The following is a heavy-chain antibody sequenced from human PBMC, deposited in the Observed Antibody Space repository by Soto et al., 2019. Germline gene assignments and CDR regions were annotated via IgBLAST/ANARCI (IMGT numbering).Heavy chain of an antibody. V-gene: IGHV5-51*01. CDR2: IYPGDSDT. CDR3: ARLAIFGVVTSYPDY. Sequence: LGESLKISCKGSGYSFTSYWIGWVRQMPGKGLEWMGIIYPGDSDTRYSPSFQGQVTISADKSISTAYLQWSSLKASDTAMYYCARLAIFGVVTSYPDYWGQGTLVTVSS. J-gene: IGHJ4*02. D-gene: IGHD3-3*01. CDR1: GYSFTSYW.